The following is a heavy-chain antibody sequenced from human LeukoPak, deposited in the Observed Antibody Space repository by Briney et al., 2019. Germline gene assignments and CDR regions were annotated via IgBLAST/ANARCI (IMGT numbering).Heavy chain of an antibody. CDR3: ARVGGSNFYYYGMDV. J-gene: IGHJ6*02. V-gene: IGHV4-59*01. CDR1: GGSISTYF. D-gene: IGHD1-26*01. CDR2: IYDSGST. Sequence: SETLSLTCTVSGGSISTYFWSWIRQPPGKGLEWIGYIYDSGSTNYNPSLKSRVTISVDTSKNQFSLRLSSVTAADTAVYYCARVGGSNFYYYGMDVWGQGTTVTVSS.